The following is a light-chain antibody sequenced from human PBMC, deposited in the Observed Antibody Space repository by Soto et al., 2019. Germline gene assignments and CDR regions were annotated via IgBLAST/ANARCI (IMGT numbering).Light chain of an antibody. J-gene: IGKJ1*01. CDR3: QQTYRTRT. CDR1: QGISTY. Sequence: DIQMTQSPSPLSASAGDRVTXTCRASQGISTYLKWYQHRPGKAPKLLIFDASTLQRGVPSRFSGSGSWTEFNLTITSLQPEDFATYYCQQTYRTRTSGPGTKVDIK. CDR2: DAS. V-gene: IGKV1-39*01.